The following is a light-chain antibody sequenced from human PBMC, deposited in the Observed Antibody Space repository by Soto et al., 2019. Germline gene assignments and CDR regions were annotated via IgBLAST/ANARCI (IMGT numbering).Light chain of an antibody. Sequence: KPGKAPELLLYAASSLQSGVPSRFSGSGSGTDFTFTITSLQPGDFATYYCQQSFTVPPTFCQGTKLEIK. J-gene: IGKJ2*01. CDR3: QQSFTVPPT. V-gene: IGKV1-39*01. CDR2: AAS.